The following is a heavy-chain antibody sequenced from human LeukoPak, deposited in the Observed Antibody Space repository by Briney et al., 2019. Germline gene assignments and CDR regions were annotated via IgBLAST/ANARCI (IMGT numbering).Heavy chain of an antibody. D-gene: IGHD6-19*01. Sequence: PGGSLRLSCAASGFNFSSFGVNWVRQGPGKGLEWVSGISFIISAWSSDSVKGRFTISRDNSNNTVYLQMNSLRDDDTAVYYCAKGTSSLNYDAFDIWGQGTLVTVSS. CDR2: ISFIISA. CDR1: GFNFSSFG. J-gene: IGHJ3*02. V-gene: IGHV3-23*01. CDR3: AKGTSSLNYDAFDI.